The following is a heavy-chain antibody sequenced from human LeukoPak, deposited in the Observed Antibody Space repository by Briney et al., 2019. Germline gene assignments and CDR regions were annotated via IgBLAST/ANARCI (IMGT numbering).Heavy chain of an antibody. J-gene: IGHJ4*02. CDR3: ARMYYYDSSGYYRHFDY. CDR2: MNPNSGNT. Sequence: GASVKVSCKASGYTFTSYDINWVRQATGQGLEWMGWMNPNSGNTGYAQKFQGRVTMTRNTSISPAYMELSSLRSEDTAVYYCARMYYYDSSGYYRHFDYWGQGTLVTVSS. CDR1: GYTFTSYD. V-gene: IGHV1-8*01. D-gene: IGHD3-22*01.